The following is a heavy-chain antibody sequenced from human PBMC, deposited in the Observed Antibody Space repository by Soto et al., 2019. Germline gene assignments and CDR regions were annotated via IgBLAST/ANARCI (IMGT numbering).Heavy chain of an antibody. CDR3: VRDVGGGELLDY. J-gene: IGHJ4*02. D-gene: IGHD1-26*01. Sequence: SQTLSLTCAISGDSVSSNSAAWNWIRQSPSRGLEWLGRTYFRSKWYKDYAISVKSRITINPDTSKNRFSLQLNSVTPEDTAVYYCVRDVGGGELLDYWGQGTQVTVSS. CDR2: TYFRSKWYK. V-gene: IGHV6-1*01. CDR1: GDSVSSNSAA.